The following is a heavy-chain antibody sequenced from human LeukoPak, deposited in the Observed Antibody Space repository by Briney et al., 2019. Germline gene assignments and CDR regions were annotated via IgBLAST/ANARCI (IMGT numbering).Heavy chain of an antibody. Sequence: SETLSLTCTVSGAFISGYYWSWIRQPPGKGLEWIGYIYNSVNDYNPSLKSRVIISSDPSKNQFSLRLSSMTAADTAVYYCAILPTVWGQGTLVTVSS. CDR1: GAFISGYY. V-gene: IGHV4-59*01. D-gene: IGHD1-14*01. CDR3: AILPTV. CDR2: IYNSVN. J-gene: IGHJ4*02.